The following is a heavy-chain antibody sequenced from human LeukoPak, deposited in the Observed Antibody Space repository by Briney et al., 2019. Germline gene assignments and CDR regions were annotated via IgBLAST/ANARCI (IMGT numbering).Heavy chain of an antibody. CDR3: AREGWYSSGWYFDY. D-gene: IGHD6-19*01. Sequence: SETLSLTCTVSGGSISSYYWSRIRQPPGKGLEWIGYIYYSGSTNYNPSLKSRVTISVDTSKNQFSLKLSSVTAADTAVYYCAREGWYSSGWYFDYWGQGTLVTVSS. CDR2: IYYSGST. V-gene: IGHV4-59*01. CDR1: GGSISSYY. J-gene: IGHJ4*02.